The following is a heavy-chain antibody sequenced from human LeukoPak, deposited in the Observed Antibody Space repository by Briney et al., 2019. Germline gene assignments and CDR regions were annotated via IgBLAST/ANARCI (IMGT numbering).Heavy chain of an antibody. J-gene: IGHJ6*03. V-gene: IGHV1-46*01. CDR3: ARGYCSGGNCYSYYYYNYMDV. CDR2: INPSGGST. D-gene: IGHD2-15*01. Sequence: ASVKVSCKASGYTFTNYYIHWVRQAPGQGLEWMGMINPSGGSTTYAQKFQGRVTMTRDTSTSTVYMELSSLRSEDTAVYYCARGYCSGGNCYSYYYYNYMDVWGKGTTVTVSS. CDR1: GYTFTNYY.